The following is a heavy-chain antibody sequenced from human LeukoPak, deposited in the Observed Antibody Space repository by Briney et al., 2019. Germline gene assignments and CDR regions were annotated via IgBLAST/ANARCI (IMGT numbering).Heavy chain of an antibody. J-gene: IGHJ4*02. Sequence: SETLSLTCTVSGDSISSYYWSWIRQPPGKGLEWIGYIYYSGSTNYNPSLKSRVTISVDTSKNQFSLKLSSVTAADTAVYYCARQGSSSWKILDYWGQGTLVTVSS. D-gene: IGHD6-13*01. CDR1: GDSISSYY. CDR2: IYYSGST. CDR3: ARQGSSSWKILDY. V-gene: IGHV4-59*03.